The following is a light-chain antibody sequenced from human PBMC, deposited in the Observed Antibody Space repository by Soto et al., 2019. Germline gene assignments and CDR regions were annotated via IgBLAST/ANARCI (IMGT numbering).Light chain of an antibody. J-gene: IGKJ4*01. CDR3: QQYYTTPLT. Sequence: DIVMTQSPDSLAVSLGERATINCKSRQSVLYSSNHQNYLAWYQQKPGQPPQLLIYWASTRESGVPDRFSGSGSGTDFTLTISSLQAEDVAVYYCQQYYTTPLTFGGGTKVDI. CDR1: QSVLYSSNHQNY. V-gene: IGKV4-1*01. CDR2: WAS.